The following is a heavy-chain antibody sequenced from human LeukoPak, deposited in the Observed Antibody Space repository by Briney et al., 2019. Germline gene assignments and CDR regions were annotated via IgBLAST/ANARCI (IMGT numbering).Heavy chain of an antibody. CDR3: ARGGSSSWRLLSYYYYYMDV. CDR2: MNPNSGNT. V-gene: IGHV1-8*01. CDR1: GYTFTSYD. D-gene: IGHD6-13*01. Sequence: ASVKVSCKASGYTFTSYDINWVRQATGQGLEWMGWMNPNSGNTGYAQKFQGRVTMTRNTSISTAYMELSSLRSEDTAVYYRARGGSSSWRLLSYYYYYMDVWGKGTTVTISS. J-gene: IGHJ6*03.